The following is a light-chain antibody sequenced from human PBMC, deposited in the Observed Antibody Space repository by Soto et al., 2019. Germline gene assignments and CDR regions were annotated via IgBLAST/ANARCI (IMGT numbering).Light chain of an antibody. J-gene: IGKJ1*01. CDR1: QSISSW. CDR2: DAS. Sequence: IQMTKSTSTLSASVGDRVTITCRASQSISSWLAWYQQKPGKAPKLLIYDASSLESGVPSRFSGSGSGTEFTLTISSLQPDDFATYYCQQYNSYSGTFGQGTKVDI. CDR3: QQYNSYSGT. V-gene: IGKV1-5*01.